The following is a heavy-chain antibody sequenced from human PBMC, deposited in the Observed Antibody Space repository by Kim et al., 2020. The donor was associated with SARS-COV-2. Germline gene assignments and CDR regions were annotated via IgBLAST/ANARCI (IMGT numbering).Heavy chain of an antibody. CDR2: IAPDGRSA. Sequence: GGSLRLSCAASGFTFSSFWMHWVRQPPEKGLVWVSRIAPDGRSALYADSVRGRFTSSRDNAKNTLYLQMNSLRAEDTAVYYCGGSKDGYIDYWGQGTLVTVSS. CDR3: GGSKDGYIDY. D-gene: IGHD3-10*01. J-gene: IGHJ4*02. CDR1: GFTFSSFW. V-gene: IGHV3-74*01.